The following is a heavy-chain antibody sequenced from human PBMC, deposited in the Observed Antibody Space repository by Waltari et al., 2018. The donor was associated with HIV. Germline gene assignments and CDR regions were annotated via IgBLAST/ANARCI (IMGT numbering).Heavy chain of an antibody. CDR1: GFIFSSYA. V-gene: IGHV3-23*01. CDR3: AKDRSYDSSGYFDY. J-gene: IGHJ4*02. CDR2: INGGTTGT. D-gene: IGHD3-22*01. Sequence: SLRLSCAASGFIFSSYAMSWVRQAPGRGLEWVSSINGGTTGTFYAYSVKGRFTISRDSSKNTLYLQMNSLRAEDTAVYYCAKDRSYDSSGYFDYWGEGTLVTVSS.